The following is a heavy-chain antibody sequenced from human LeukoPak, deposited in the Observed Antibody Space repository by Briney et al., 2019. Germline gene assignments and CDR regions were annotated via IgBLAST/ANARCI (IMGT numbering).Heavy chain of an antibody. Sequence: GGSLRLSCAASGFTFRTSGMSWVRQAPGKGLEWVSYISSSSSTIYYADSVKGRFTISRDNAKNSLYLQMNSLRAEDTAVYYCARDTAYAFDIWGQGTMVTVSS. V-gene: IGHV3-48*01. CDR1: GFTFRTSG. CDR2: ISSSSSTI. D-gene: IGHD2-21*02. J-gene: IGHJ3*02. CDR3: ARDTAYAFDI.